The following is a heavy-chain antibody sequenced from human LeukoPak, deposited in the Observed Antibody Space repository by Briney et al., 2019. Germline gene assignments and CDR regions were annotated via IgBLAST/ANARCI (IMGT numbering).Heavy chain of an antibody. V-gene: IGHV5-51*01. J-gene: IGHJ4*02. CDR3: ARHTEDYIAFDY. D-gene: IGHD4-11*01. CDR2: IWPGDSDT. CDR1: DYNFATYW. Sequence: GESLKISCKGSDYNFATYWIGWVRQMPGKGLEWMGIIWPGDSDTRYSPSFQGQVTISVDKSISTAYLQWSSLKASDTAMYYCARHTEDYIAFDYWGQGTLVTVSS.